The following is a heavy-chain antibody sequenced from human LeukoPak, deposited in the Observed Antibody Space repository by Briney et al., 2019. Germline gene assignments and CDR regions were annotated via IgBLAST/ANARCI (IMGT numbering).Heavy chain of an antibody. CDR2: IGNTET. D-gene: IGHD7-27*01. CDR1: GYIFDTFA. J-gene: IGHJ4*02. CDR3: ARDGQAFNRNWDYLEY. V-gene: IGHV3-23*01. Sequence: PGESLRLSCLASGYIFDTFAVNWVRQAPGKGLEWVAGIGNTETYYADSVKGRFTISRDNSKNTIYLHMRNLRAEDTALYYCARDGQAFNRNWDYLEYWGQGTPVTVSS.